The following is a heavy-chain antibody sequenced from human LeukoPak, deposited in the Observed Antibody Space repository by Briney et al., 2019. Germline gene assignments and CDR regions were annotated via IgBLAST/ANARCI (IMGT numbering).Heavy chain of an antibody. CDR2: ITNSGVTT. Sequence: PGGSLRLSCTASGFTFSSFAMHWVRQAPGKGLEWVSLITNSGVTTHYADSVKGRFTISRDNSRSTLYLRLNSLRADDTALYYCAKARLYCSSGTCSDHPATLTGMDVWGQGTTVTVSS. CDR3: AKARLYCSSGTCSDHPATLTGMDV. J-gene: IGHJ6*02. D-gene: IGHD2-15*01. V-gene: IGHV3-23*01. CDR1: GFTFSSFA.